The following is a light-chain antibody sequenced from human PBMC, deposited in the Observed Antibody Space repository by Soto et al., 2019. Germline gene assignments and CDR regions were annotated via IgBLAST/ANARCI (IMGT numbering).Light chain of an antibody. CDR2: GAS. CDR1: QSVSSN. Sequence: EIVLTQSPGTLSVSPGERATLSCRASQSVSSNLAWYQQQPRPDPTLLIYGASTRSTGIPARISGSGSGTEFTLTISSLQSEDFAVYYCQHYSNWSWTFGQGTKVELK. CDR3: QHYSNWSWT. V-gene: IGKV3-15*01. J-gene: IGKJ1*01.